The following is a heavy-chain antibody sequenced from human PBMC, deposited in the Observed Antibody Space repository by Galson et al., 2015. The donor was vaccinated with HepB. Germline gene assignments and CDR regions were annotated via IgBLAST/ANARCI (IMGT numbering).Heavy chain of an antibody. Sequence: SLRLSCAASGFTFTNYAMHWVRQAPGKGLEYVSGISSNGDSTYYTDSVKGRFTISRDNSKNTLYLQMNSLRAEDTAVYYCASRPRGGDFYDYWGQGTLVTVSS. V-gene: IGHV3-64*04. J-gene: IGHJ4*02. CDR2: ISSNGDST. D-gene: IGHD3-10*01. CDR3: ASRPRGGDFYDY. CDR1: GFTFTNYA.